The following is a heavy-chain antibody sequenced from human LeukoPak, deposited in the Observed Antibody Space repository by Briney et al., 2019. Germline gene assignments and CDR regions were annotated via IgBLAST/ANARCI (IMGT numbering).Heavy chain of an antibody. CDR3: AKDIRRRYSGSYDY. J-gene: IGHJ4*02. Sequence: GRSLRLSCVVSGFRFDDYGMHWVRQAPGKGLEWVSGISWSGTTTGYADSVKGRFTISRDSAKNSLYLQMNSLRAEDTALYYCAKDIRRRYSGSYDYWGQGTLVTVSS. CDR1: GFRFDDYG. V-gene: IGHV3-9*01. D-gene: IGHD1-26*01. CDR2: ISWSGTTT.